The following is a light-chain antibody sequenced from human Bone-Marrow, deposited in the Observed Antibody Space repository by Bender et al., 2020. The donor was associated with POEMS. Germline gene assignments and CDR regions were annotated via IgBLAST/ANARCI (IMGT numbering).Light chain of an antibody. CDR3: CSYARSSSLGVA. CDR1: NSDVGRFNS. V-gene: IGLV2-11*01. Sequence: HSALTQPRSVSGSPGQSVTISCTGINSDVGRFNSVSWYQQHPGKAPKLMIYDVSKRPSGVPDRFSGSKSGDTASLTISGLQAEDEADYYCCSYARSSSLGVAFGGGTKLTVL. CDR2: DVS. J-gene: IGLJ2*01.